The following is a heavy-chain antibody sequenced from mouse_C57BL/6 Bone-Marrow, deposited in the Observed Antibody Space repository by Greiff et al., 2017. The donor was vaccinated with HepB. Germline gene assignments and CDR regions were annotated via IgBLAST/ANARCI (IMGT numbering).Heavy chain of an antibody. CDR1: GYTFTSYG. Sequence: QVQLQQSGAELARPGASVKLSCKASGYTFTSYGISWVKQRTGQGLEWIGEIYPRSGNTYYNEKFKGKATPTADKSSSTAYMELRSLTSEDSAVYFCARPPYDYAHWYAMDYWGQGTSVTVSS. CDR3: ARPPYDYAHWYAMDY. CDR2: IYPRSGNT. J-gene: IGHJ4*01. D-gene: IGHD2-4*01. V-gene: IGHV1-81*01.